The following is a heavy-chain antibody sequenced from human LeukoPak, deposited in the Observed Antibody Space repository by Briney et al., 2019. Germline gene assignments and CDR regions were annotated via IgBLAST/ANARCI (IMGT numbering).Heavy chain of an antibody. CDR1: GFTFSSYW. CDR2: INSDGSST. D-gene: IGHD6-19*01. J-gene: IGHJ4*02. CDR3: AARGYSSGWLVFDY. Sequence: GSLRLSCAASGFTFSSYWMHWVRQAPGKGLVWVSRINSDGSSTSYADSVKGRFTIPRDNAKNTLYLQMNSLRAEDTAVYYCAARGYSSGWLVFDYWGQGTLVTVSS. V-gene: IGHV3-74*01.